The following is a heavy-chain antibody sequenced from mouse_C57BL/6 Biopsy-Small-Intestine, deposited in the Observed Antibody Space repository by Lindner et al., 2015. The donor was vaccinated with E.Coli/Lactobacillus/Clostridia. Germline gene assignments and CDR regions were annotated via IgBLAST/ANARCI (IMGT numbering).Heavy chain of an antibody. CDR2: INPNTGKP. CDR1: GFSFTTFV. Sequence: VKVSCKASGFSFTTFVVNWVREAPGQGLEWMGWINPNTGKPTYAPGFTGRFVFSSDTSVSTAFMQITSLEAEDTAVYYCARAPRDAVFGPVIKYYPYFLDVWGKGTPVTVSS. CDR3: ARAPRDAVFGPVIKYYPYFLDV. D-gene: IGHD1-1*01. V-gene: IGHV9-3*02. J-gene: IGHJ1*03.